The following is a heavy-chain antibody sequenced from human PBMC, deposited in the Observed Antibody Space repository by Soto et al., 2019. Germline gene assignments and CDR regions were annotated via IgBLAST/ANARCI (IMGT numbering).Heavy chain of an antibody. CDR1: GYTFTGYY. CDR2: INPNSGGT. D-gene: IGHD5-18*01. CDR3: ASFTGMVTDAFDI. Sequence: WASVKVSCKASGYTFTGYYMHWVRQAPGQGLEWMGWINPNSGGTNYAQKFQGRVTMTRDTSISTAYMELSRLRSDDTAVYYCASFTGMVTDAFDIWGQGTMVTVSS. V-gene: IGHV1-2*02. J-gene: IGHJ3*02.